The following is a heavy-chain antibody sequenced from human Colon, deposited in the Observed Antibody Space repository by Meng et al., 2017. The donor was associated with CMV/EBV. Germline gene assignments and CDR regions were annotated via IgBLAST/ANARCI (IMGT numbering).Heavy chain of an antibody. V-gene: IGHV3-23*01. D-gene: IGHD2-15*01. J-gene: IGHJ4*02. CDR3: ARDRWFTF. Sequence: EVELWGAGGGLVQPGGSMGLSCAASGFTFTSYDMSWVRQAPGKGLEWVSTIGGGSGANYADSVKGRFTMSRDNSKNTVYLEMNNLRAEDTAIYYCARDRWFTFWGQGVLVTVSS. CDR2: IGGGSGA. CDR1: GFTFTSYD.